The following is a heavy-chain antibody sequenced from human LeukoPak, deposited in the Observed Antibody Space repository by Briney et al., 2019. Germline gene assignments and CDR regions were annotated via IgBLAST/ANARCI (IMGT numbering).Heavy chain of an antibody. V-gene: IGHV1-2*02. CDR3: ARIRYYYGSGSYSLGY. D-gene: IGHD3-10*01. CDR2: INPNSGGT. J-gene: IGHJ4*02. CDR1: GYTFTGYY. Sequence: GASVKVSCKASGYTFTGYYMHWVRQAPGQGLEWMGWINPNSGGTNYAQKFQGRVTMTRDTSISTAYMELSRLRSDDTAVYYCARIRYYYGSGSYSLGYWGQGTLVTVSS.